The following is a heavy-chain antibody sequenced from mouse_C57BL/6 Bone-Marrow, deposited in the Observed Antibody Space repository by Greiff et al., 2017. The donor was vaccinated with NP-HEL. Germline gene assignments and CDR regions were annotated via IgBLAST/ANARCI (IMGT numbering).Heavy chain of an antibody. D-gene: IGHD1-1*01. Sequence: EVKLMESGAELVKPGASVKLSCTASGFNIKDYYMHWVKQRTEQGLEWIGRIDPEDGETKYAPKFQGKATITADTSSNPAYLQLSSLTSEDTAVYYCAPCSSYWYFDVWGTGTTVTVSS. CDR1: GFNIKDYY. CDR3: APCSSYWYFDV. V-gene: IGHV14-2*01. CDR2: IDPEDGET. J-gene: IGHJ1*03.